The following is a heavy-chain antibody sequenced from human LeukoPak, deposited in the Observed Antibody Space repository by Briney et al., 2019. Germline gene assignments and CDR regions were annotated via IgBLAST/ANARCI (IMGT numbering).Heavy chain of an antibody. Sequence: GRSLRLSCAASGFTFSSYAMHWVRQAPGKGLEWEAVISYDGSNKYYADSVKGRFTISRDNSKNTLYLQMNSLRAEDTAVYYCASRRGTGTTLEDYWGQGTLVTVSS. CDR1: GFTFSSYA. V-gene: IGHV3-30-3*01. D-gene: IGHD1-7*01. J-gene: IGHJ4*02. CDR3: ASRRGTGTTLEDY. CDR2: ISYDGSNK.